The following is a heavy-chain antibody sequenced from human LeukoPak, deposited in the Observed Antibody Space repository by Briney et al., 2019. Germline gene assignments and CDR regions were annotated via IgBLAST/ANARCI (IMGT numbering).Heavy chain of an antibody. V-gene: IGHV3-23*01. CDR2: ISTTGGTT. J-gene: IGHJ4*02. CDR3: AKAPNYGILTGYYPFDY. Sequence: GGSLRLSCGASGFTFNKSAMSWVRQTPGKGLKWVSVISTTGGTTYYADSVKGRFTISRDNSKTTLYLQMNSLRAEDTAVYYCAKAPNYGILTGYYPFDYWGQGTLVTVSS. CDR1: GFTFNKSA. D-gene: IGHD3-9*01.